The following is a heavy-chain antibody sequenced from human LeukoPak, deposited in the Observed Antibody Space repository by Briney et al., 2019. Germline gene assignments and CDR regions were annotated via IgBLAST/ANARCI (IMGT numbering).Heavy chain of an antibody. CDR3: ARLGDGFNTAGGLDY. CDR2: IYYRGTT. CDR1: GGSVSSIIYY. J-gene: IGHJ4*02. Sequence: SETLSLTCTVSGGSVSSIIYYGGWIRQPPGKGLEGIANIYYRGTTHYNPSRKIQVTISVDTSKKQFSLKLSSVTAADTAVYYCARLGDGFNTAGGLDYWGQGTLVTVSS. D-gene: IGHD5-24*01. V-gene: IGHV4-39*01.